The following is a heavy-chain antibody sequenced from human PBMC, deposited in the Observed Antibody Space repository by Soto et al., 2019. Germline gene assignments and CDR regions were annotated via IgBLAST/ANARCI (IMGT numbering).Heavy chain of an antibody. CDR2: ISSSSSTI. V-gene: IGHV3-48*01. CDR1: GFTFSSYS. Sequence: GGSLRLSCAASGFTFSSYSMNWVRQAPGKGLEWVSYISSSSSTIYYADSVKGRFTISRDNAKNSLYLQMNSLRAEDTAVYYCARLYYDFWSGQAGFIDYWGQGTLVPSPQ. J-gene: IGHJ4*02. D-gene: IGHD3-3*01. CDR3: ARLYYDFWSGQAGFIDY.